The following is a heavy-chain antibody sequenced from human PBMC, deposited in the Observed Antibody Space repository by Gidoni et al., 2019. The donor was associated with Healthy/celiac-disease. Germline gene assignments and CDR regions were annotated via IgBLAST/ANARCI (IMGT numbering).Heavy chain of an antibody. CDR2: ISSNGGST. V-gene: IGHV3-64D*06. CDR1: GFTFSSYA. J-gene: IGHJ6*02. CDR3: VKDNPYDYYYGMDV. Sequence: EVQLVESGGGLFQPGCSLGLSGSASGFTFSSYAMHWVRQAPGKGVEYVSAISSNGGSTYYADSVKGRFTSSRDNSKNTLYLQMSSLRAEDTAVYYCVKDNPYDYYYGMDVWGQGTTVTVSS.